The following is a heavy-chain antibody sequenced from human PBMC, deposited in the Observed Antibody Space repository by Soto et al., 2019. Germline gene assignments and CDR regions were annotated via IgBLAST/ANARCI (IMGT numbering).Heavy chain of an antibody. J-gene: IGHJ5*02. CDR2: IYYSGST. CDR1: GGSISSGGYY. Sequence: QVQLQESGPGLVKPSQTLSLTCTVSGGSISSGGYYWSWIRQHPGKGLEWIGYIYYSGSTYYNPSLQSRVTISVDTSKNQFSLKLSSVTAADTAVYYCARGINRGFWFDPWGQGTLVTVSS. CDR3: ARGINRGFWFDP. V-gene: IGHV4-31*03.